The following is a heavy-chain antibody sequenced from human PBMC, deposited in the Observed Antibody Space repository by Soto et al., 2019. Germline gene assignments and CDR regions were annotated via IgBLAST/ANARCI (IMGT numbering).Heavy chain of an antibody. CDR3: VKGGASHTSSWNAH. CDR2: ISDSGGSI. V-gene: IGHV3-23*01. J-gene: IGHJ4*01. CDR1: GFTFSNYA. Sequence: GGSLRLSCAASGFTFSNYAMHWVRHAPGKGLNWVSTISDSGGSIYYIDSVRGRFTISRDSSKNTLYLQMNSLRVEDTAIYYCVKGGASHTSSWNAHWGRGILVTVSS. D-gene: IGHD6-13*01.